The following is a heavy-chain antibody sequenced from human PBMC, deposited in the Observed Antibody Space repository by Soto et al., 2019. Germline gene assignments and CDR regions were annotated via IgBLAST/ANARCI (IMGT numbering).Heavy chain of an antibody. CDR1: GYAFSSYW. V-gene: IGHV5-51*01. Sequence: ESLKISCQGSGYAFSSYWIAWVRQMPGKGLEWMGIIYPGDSDTRYSPSFQGQVTISVDKSITTAYLQWSSLKASDTTMYYCAREYCTATICDPWFDPWGQGTLVTVS. CDR2: IYPGDSDT. J-gene: IGHJ5*02. CDR3: AREYCTATICDPWFDP. D-gene: IGHD2-8*02.